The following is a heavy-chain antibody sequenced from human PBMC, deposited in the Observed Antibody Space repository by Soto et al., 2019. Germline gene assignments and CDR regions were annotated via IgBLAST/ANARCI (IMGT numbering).Heavy chain of an antibody. Sequence: PGGSLRLSCAASGFTVSSNYMSWVRQAPGKGLEWVSVIYSGGSTYYADSVKGRFTISRDNSKNTLYLQMNSLRAEDTAVYYCASGDYGDFDFDYCGQGTLVTVS. V-gene: IGHV3-53*01. D-gene: IGHD4-17*01. CDR1: GFTVSSNY. CDR2: IYSGGST. J-gene: IGHJ4*02. CDR3: ASGDYGDFDFDY.